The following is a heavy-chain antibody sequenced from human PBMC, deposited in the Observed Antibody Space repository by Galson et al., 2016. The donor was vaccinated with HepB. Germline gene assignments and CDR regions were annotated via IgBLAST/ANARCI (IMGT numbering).Heavy chain of an antibody. Sequence: SLRLSCAASGFSFNKYSMNWVRQAPGKGLEWVSSMSNTGSYIYYADSVKGRFTISRDNAKNSLYLQMNNLRPEDTAVYYCASGGLIAVAGKGEDYWGQGTLVTVSS. J-gene: IGHJ4*02. V-gene: IGHV3-21*01. CDR3: ASGGLIAVAGKGEDY. D-gene: IGHD6-19*01. CDR1: GFSFNKYS. CDR2: MSNTGSYI.